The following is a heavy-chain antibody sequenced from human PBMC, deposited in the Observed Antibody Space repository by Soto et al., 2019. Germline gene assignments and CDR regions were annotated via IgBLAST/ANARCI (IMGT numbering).Heavy chain of an antibody. CDR3: AKGREHTMFGVDTLFDY. D-gene: IGHD3-3*01. V-gene: IGHV3-23*01. CDR1: GFRFSSYA. J-gene: IGHJ4*02. CDR2: ISGNGGTT. Sequence: EVQLLESGGGLVQPGGSLRLSCAASGFRFSSYAMSWVRQAPGKGLEWVSVISGNGGTTYYADSAKGRFTISRDNSERMLYLQMNSLRPEDTAIYYCAKGREHTMFGVDTLFDYWGQGTLLTVSS.